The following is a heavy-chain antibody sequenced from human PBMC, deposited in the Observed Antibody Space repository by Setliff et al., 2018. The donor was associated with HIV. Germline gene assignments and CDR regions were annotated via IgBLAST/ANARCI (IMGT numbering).Heavy chain of an antibody. CDR2: MSPQSDNT. CDR3: ARGQPPTPRPYFYHMDV. Sequence: ASVKVSCKASGYAFSAYDFNWVRQAPGQGLEWVGSMSPQSDNTVYAQKFLGRVTMTMDTSIGTAYMQLSSLRSEDTAVYYCARGQPPTPRPYFYHMDVWGNGTSVTVSS. J-gene: IGHJ6*03. D-gene: IGHD2-15*01. CDR1: GYAFSAYD. V-gene: IGHV1-8*02.